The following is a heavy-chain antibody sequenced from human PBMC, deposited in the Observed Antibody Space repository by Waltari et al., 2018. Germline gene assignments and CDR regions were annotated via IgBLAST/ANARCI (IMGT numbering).Heavy chain of an antibody. J-gene: IGHJ4*02. Sequence: EVQLVESGGVVVQPGGSLRLSCAASGFTFDDYAMHWVRQAPGKGLEWVSLISWDSVSTYYADSVKGRFTISRDNSKNSLYLQMNSLRAEDTALYYCAKDMYRFGEPGPFDYWGQGTLVTVSS. D-gene: IGHD3-10*01. CDR3: AKDMYRFGEPGPFDY. CDR2: ISWDSVST. CDR1: GFTFDDYA. V-gene: IGHV3-43D*04.